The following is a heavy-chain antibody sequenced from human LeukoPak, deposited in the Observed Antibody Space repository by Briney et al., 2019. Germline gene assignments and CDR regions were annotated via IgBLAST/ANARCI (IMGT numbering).Heavy chain of an antibody. Sequence: GGSLRLSCAASGFTFSSYSMNWVRQAPGKGLEWVSYISSGSTTIYYADSVKGRFTISRDNARKSLYLQMNSLGDEDTAVYYCARGDTAIDYWGQRTLVTVSS. CDR2: ISSGSTTI. CDR1: GFTFSSYS. D-gene: IGHD5-18*01. V-gene: IGHV3-48*02. CDR3: ARGDTAIDY. J-gene: IGHJ4*02.